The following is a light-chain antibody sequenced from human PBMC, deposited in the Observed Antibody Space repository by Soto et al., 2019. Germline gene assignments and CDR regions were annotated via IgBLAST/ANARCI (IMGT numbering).Light chain of an antibody. Sequence: IQMTQSPSTLCASVLDIFTISCRAIQNVDKWLAWHQQKPGKAPKLLIYEASKLDSGVPSRFSGSRSGTEFTLTISCLQPDDFATYYCLQYKSYSDMYTFGQGTKVDI. V-gene: IGKV1-5*03. CDR3: LQYKSYSDMYT. J-gene: IGKJ2*01. CDR1: QNVDKW. CDR2: EAS.